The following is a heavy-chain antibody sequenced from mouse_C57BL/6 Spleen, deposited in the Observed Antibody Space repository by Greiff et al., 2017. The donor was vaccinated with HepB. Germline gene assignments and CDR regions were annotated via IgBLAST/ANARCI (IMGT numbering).Heavy chain of an antibody. Sequence: EVKLVESGGDLVKPGGSLKLSCAASGFTFSSYGMSWVRQTPDKRLEWVATISSGGSYTYYPASVKGRFTISRDNAKNTLYLQMSSLKSEDTAMYYCARRANWAYVDYWGQGTTLTVSS. CDR2: ISSGGSYT. CDR3: ARRANWAYVDY. CDR1: GFTFSSYG. V-gene: IGHV5-6*01. D-gene: IGHD4-1*01. J-gene: IGHJ2*01.